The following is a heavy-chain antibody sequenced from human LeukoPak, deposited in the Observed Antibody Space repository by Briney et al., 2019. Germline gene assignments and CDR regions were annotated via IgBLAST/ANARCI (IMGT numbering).Heavy chain of an antibody. J-gene: IGHJ4*02. CDR2: MNGEGTTI. Sequence: GGSLRLSCATSGLTFRTTWMHWVRQAPGKGLMWVSRMNGEGTTIDYADSVKGRFTVSRDYAKNTLLLQMNNLRTEDTALYFCATARNFRFEYWGQGSLVIVSA. CDR3: ATARNFRFEY. V-gene: IGHV3-74*01. CDR1: GLTFRTTW. D-gene: IGHD1-7*01.